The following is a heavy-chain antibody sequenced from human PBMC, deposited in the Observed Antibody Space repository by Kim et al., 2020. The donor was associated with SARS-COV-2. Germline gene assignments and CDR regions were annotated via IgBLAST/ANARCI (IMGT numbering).Heavy chain of an antibody. Sequence: GGSLRLSCAASGFTFSGFGFHWVRQAPGKGLDWVAFISYDGNNKYYADSLKGRFTISRDSSRNTLYLQLNSLRAEDTAVYYCSREVPAAPNAYGDAFDIWGQGTMVTVSS. CDR1: GFTFSGFG. J-gene: IGHJ3*02. CDR3: SREVPAAPNAYGDAFDI. D-gene: IGHD2-21*01. CDR2: ISYDGNNK. V-gene: IGHV3-30*04.